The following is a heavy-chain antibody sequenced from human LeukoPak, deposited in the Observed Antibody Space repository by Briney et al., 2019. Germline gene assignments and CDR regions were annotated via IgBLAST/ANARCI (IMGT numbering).Heavy chain of an antibody. CDR1: GFTFSSYS. J-gene: IGHJ5*02. V-gene: IGHV3-21*01. D-gene: IGHD4-17*01. CDR3: ARARADGPFDP. Sequence: PGGSLRLSCAASGFTFSSYSMNCVRQAPGKGLEWVSSISSSSSYIYYADSVKGRFTISRDNAKNSLYLQMNSLRAEDTAVYYCARARADGPFDPWGQGTLVTVSS. CDR2: ISSSSSYI.